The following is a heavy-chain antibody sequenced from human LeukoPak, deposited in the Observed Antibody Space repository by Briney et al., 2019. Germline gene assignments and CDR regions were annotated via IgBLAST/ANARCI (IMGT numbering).Heavy chain of an antibody. V-gene: IGHV4-34*01. Sequence: SETLSLTCAVYGRSFSGNYWTWIRQPPGKGLEWIGEINHSGSTNYNPSPKSGVTIAVDTSKNQFSLKLTSVTAADTAVYHCAPPGDGSSTSCLIGFDPWGQGTLVAVSS. D-gene: IGHD2-2*01. CDR2: INHSGST. J-gene: IGHJ5*02. CDR3: APPGDGSSTSCLIGFDP. CDR1: GRSFSGNY.